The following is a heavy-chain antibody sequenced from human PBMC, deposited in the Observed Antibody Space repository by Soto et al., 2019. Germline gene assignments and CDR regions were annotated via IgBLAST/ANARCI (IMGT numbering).Heavy chain of an antibody. J-gene: IGHJ3*02. CDR1: GFTFSNYA. CDR3: AREDYGDYLLDAFDI. Sequence: GGSLRLSCAASGFTFSNYAMHWVRQAPGKGLEWVSNITSSSSTIYYADSVKGRFTISRDNAKNSLYLQMNNLRDEDTAVYYCAREDYGDYLLDAFDIWGQGTMVTVSS. V-gene: IGHV3-48*02. CDR2: ITSSSSTI. D-gene: IGHD4-17*01.